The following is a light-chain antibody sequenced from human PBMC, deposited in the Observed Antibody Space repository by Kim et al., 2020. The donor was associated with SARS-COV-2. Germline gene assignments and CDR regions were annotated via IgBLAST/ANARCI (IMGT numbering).Light chain of an antibody. CDR2: ANS. V-gene: IGLV1-40*01. CDR3: QSYDSSLSGWV. J-gene: IGLJ3*02. CDR1: SSNIGAGYD. Sequence: QSVLTQPPSVSGAPGQRVTISCTGSSSNIGAGYDVQWYQQLPGAAPKFLIYANSNRPSGVPDRFSGSKSGTSASLAITGLQAEDEADYYCQSYDSSLSGWVFGGGTK.